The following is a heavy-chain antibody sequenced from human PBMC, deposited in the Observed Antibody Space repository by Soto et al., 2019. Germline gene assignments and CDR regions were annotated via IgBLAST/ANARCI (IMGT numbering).Heavy chain of an antibody. CDR3: AKTRGAMIYAISIYGMDV. V-gene: IGHV3-23*01. D-gene: IGHD2-8*01. J-gene: IGHJ6*02. CDR2: ISGRADGT. Sequence: EVQLLESGGGFIHPGGSLRLSCAASGFSFSSVAMNWVRQAPGKGLERVSIISGRADGTFYADSVKGRFTISRDNSKSPLYLQINSLRAEDTAVYYCAKTRGAMIYAISIYGMDVWGQGTMVTVSS. CDR1: GFSFSSVA.